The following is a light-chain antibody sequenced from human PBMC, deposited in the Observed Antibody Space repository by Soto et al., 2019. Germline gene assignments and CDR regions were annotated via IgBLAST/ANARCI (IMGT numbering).Light chain of an antibody. CDR2: GSS. V-gene: IGKV3-20*01. CDR1: QSTNY. CDR3: QRYGRSQWT. J-gene: IGKJ1*01. Sequence: DSVMTQTPLSLPVTPGEPASLSCRASQSTNYLTWYQQKPGQAPRLLIYGSSTRAPGTPDRFSASGSGTDFTLTINTLEPEDFAVYFCQRYGRSQWTFGQGTKVDIK.